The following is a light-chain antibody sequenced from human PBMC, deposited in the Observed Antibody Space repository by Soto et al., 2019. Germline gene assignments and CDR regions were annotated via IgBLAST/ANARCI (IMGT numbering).Light chain of an antibody. Sequence: DIQMTQSPSSLSASVGDRVTITCRASQSIVTYLNWYLQKPGKAPKLLIYAASNFQSGVPSRFSGSGSGTDFTLTISSLQPEEFATYFCQQSYSTPPGTFGQGTKVEIK. CDR2: AAS. J-gene: IGKJ1*01. CDR3: QQSYSTPPGT. V-gene: IGKV1-39*01. CDR1: QSIVTY.